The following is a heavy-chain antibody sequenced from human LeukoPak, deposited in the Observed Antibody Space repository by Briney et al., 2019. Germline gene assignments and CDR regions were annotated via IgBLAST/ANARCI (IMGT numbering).Heavy chain of an antibody. V-gene: IGHV4-34*01. CDR1: GGSFSGYY. J-gene: IGHJ6*03. CDR2: INHSGST. D-gene: IGHD6-19*01. Sequence: PSETLSLTCAVYGGSFSGYYWSWIRQPPGKGLEWIGEINHSGSTNYNPSLKSRVTISVDTSKNQFSLKLSSVTAADTAVYYCARGWNSSGWSRYYYYMDVWGKGTTVTVSS. CDR3: ARGWNSSGWSRYYYYMDV.